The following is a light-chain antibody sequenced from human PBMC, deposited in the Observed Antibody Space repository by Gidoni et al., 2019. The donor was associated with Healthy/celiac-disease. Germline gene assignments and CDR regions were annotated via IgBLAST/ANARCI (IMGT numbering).Light chain of an antibody. CDR3: QQSYSTLWT. J-gene: IGKJ1*01. CDR2: AAS. V-gene: IGKV1-39*01. Sequence: EIQRTRCPSSPSASVGDRVPITCPASQSICSYLKWYQQKPGKAPKLLIYAASSLQSGVPSRFSGSGSGTDLTLTISSLQPVDFATYYCQQSYSTLWTFGQGTKVEIK. CDR1: QSICSY.